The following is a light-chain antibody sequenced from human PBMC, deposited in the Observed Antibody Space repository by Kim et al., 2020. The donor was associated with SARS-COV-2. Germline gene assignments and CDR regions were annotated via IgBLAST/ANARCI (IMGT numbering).Light chain of an antibody. CDR2: QVS. V-gene: IGKV2-30*02. CDR1: QSLVHSNGDTY. J-gene: IGKJ1*01. Sequence: DIILTQSPLSLPVTLGQPASISCRSSQSLVHSNGDTYFSWFQQRPGQSPRRLIYQVSNRDSGVPDRFSGSGSGTDFTLKISRVEADDLGLYYCLQCTHWPWTFGQGTKVDIK. CDR3: LQCTHWPWT.